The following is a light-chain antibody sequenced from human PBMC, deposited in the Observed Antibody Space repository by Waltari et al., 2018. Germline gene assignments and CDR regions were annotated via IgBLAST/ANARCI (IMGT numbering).Light chain of an antibody. V-gene: IGLV4-69*01. J-gene: IGLJ3*02. CDR2: VNSDGSH. Sequence: QLVLTQSPSASASLGASVKLTCTLSSGHSSNIIAWLQQQPGKGPRYLMKVNSDGSHRKGDEIPDRVSCSSSGAQRYVTISSLQSEYEADYYCETGGHGTWVFGGGTKLTVL. CDR1: SGHSSNI. CDR3: ETGGHGTWV.